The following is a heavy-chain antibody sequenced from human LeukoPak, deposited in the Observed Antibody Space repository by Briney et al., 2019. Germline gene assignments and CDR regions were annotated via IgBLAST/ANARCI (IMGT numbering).Heavy chain of an antibody. J-gene: IGHJ4*02. Sequence: GGSLRLSCAASGFTFSTYWMSWVRQAPGKGLEWVANIKQDGSEKYYVDSVKGRFTISRDNAKNSLYLQMNSLRAEDTAVYYCARARTYYYDSTDYFDYWDQGTLVTVSS. D-gene: IGHD3-22*01. CDR3: ARARTYYYDSTDYFDY. CDR1: GFTFSTYW. V-gene: IGHV3-7*04. CDR2: IKQDGSEK.